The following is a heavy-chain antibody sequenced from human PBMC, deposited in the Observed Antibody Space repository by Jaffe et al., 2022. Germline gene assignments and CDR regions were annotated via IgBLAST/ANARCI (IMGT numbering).Heavy chain of an antibody. D-gene: IGHD3-22*01. Sequence: QVQLVQSGAEVKKPGSSVKVSCKASGGTFSSYAISWVRQAPGQGLEWMGGIIPIFGTANYAQKFQGRVTITTDESTSTAYMELSSLRSEDTAVYYCARGLGYYYDSSGYYEVDYWGQGTLVTVSS. V-gene: IGHV1-69*05. CDR2: IIPIFGTA. CDR3: ARGLGYYYDSSGYYEVDY. CDR1: GGTFSSYA. J-gene: IGHJ4*02.